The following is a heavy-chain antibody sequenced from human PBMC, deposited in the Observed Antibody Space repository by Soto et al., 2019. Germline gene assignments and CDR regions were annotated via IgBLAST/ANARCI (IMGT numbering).Heavy chain of an antibody. CDR1: GFNFSHYD. V-gene: IGHV3-13*01. J-gene: IGHJ6*03. D-gene: IGHD4-17*01. Sequence: EVQLVESGGGLVQPGGSLRLSCAASGFNFSHYDMHWVRQAIGKGLEWVSAIGTAGDTSYAGSVKGRFTISRENAKNSLFLQINSLSAGDTAVHYFCRGDYQDYYYYYMDVWDKGTTVTVSS. CDR2: IGTAGDT. CDR3: CRGDYQDYYYYYMDV.